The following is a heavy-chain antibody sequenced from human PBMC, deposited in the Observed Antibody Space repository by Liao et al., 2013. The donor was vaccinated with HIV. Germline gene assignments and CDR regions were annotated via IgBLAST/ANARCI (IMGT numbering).Heavy chain of an antibody. CDR1: GGSFSGYY. J-gene: IGHJ3*02. D-gene: IGHD1-14*01. CDR2: IYTSGST. CDR3: ARDHGVHAFDI. V-gene: IGHV4-59*10. Sequence: QVQLQQWGAGLLKPSETLSLTCAVYGGSFSGYYWSWIRQPPGKGLEWIGRIYTSGSTNYNPSLKSRVTISVDTSKNQFSLKLSSVTAADTAVYYCARDHGVHAFDIWGQGTMVTVSS.